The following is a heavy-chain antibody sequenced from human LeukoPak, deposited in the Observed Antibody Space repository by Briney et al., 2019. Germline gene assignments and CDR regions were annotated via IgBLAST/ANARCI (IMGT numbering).Heavy chain of an antibody. CDR2: ISYEGKDE. D-gene: IGHD2-21*02. Sequence: PGRSLRLSCAASGFNFRAYALHWVRQAPGKGLEWVAAISYEGKDEYYVHSVKGRFTISRDNSQNTLYLQMNSLSIDDTAVYCCARASGDYTLITYGMDVWGQGTTVAVSS. J-gene: IGHJ6*02. CDR3: ARASGDYTLITYGMDV. V-gene: IGHV3-30*04. CDR1: GFNFRAYA.